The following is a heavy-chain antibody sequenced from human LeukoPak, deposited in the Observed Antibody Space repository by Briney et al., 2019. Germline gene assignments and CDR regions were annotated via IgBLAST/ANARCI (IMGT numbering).Heavy chain of an antibody. CDR1: GFTFSSYG. Sequence: GGSLRLSCAASGFTFSSYGMHWVRQAPGKGLEWVAVISYDGSNKYYADSVKGRFTISRDNSKNTLYLQTNSLRAEDTAVYYCAKVSGSGLDVWGKGTTVTVSS. CDR2: ISYDGSNK. J-gene: IGHJ6*04. CDR3: AKVSGSGLDV. D-gene: IGHD3-10*01. V-gene: IGHV3-30*18.